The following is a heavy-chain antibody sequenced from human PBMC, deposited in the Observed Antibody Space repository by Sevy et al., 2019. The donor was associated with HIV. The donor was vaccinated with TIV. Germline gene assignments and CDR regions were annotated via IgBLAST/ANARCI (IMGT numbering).Heavy chain of an antibody. Sequence: GGSLRLSCAASGFPFSDAWMNWVRQAPGKGLEWVGLIKNENEGGTTDYAAPVKGRFTISRDDSKNTLFLQMSSLKTXXXXXXXXXXXXXXXXXXVRAFDLWGQGTMVTVSS. CDR1: GFPFSDAW. J-gene: IGHJ3*01. V-gene: IGHV3-15*01. CDR3: XXXXXXXXXXVRAFDL. CDR2: IKNENEGGTT.